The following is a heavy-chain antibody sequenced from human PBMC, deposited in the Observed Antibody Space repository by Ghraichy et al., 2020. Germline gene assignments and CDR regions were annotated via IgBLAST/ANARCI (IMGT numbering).Heavy chain of an antibody. V-gene: IGHV3-15*05. CDR2: IKKKTEGGTT. CDR3: TTGGFNSGSSLDY. J-gene: IGHJ4*02. Sequence: GESLNISCAASGFTFTNAWMSWIRQAPGKGLEWVGRIKKKTEGGTTDYVAPVKGRFTISRDDAKNTLFLQMDSLKTEDTAVYYCTTGGFNSGSSLDYWGQGTLVTVSS. D-gene: IGHD3-10*01. CDR1: GFTFTNAW.